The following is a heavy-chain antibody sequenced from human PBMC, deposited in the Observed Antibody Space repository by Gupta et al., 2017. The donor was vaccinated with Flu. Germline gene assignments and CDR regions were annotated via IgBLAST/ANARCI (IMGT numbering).Heavy chain of an antibody. Sequence: SSGDYYWSWIRQHPGKGLEWIGYIYYSGGTKYTPSLKSRVTISGDTSKNQCSLKLSSVTAADTAVYYCARHHMVRGVLDYWGQGTLVTVSS. D-gene: IGHD3-10*01. V-gene: IGHV4-31*02. CDR2: IYYSGGT. CDR1: SSGDYY. CDR3: ARHHMVRGVLDY. J-gene: IGHJ4*02.